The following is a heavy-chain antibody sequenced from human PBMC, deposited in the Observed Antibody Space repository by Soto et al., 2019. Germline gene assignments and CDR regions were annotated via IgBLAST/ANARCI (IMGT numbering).Heavy chain of an antibody. Sequence: QVQLQESGPGLVKPLETLSLTCTVPGGSITSYYWRWVRQPPGKGLEWIGYIYYNGNINYNPSLKSRLTISLDTSKNQFSLRLSSVTAADTAVYYCATGRVYFGSEYWGQGTLVTVSS. J-gene: IGHJ4*02. V-gene: IGHV4-59*01. CDR2: IYYNGNI. D-gene: IGHD3-10*01. CDR3: ATGRVYFGSEY. CDR1: GGSITSYY.